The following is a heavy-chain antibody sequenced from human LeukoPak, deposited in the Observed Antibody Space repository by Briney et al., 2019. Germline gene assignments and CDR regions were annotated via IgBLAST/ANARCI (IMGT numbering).Heavy chain of an antibody. J-gene: IGHJ6*03. D-gene: IGHD3-10*01. CDR3: ARLAIMVRGAPYYYYMDV. V-gene: IGHV4-59*12. Sequence: SETLSLTCTVSDGSISGYYWSWIRQPPGKGLEWIGYIYYSGSTRYNPSLKSRVTISVDTSKNQFSLRLSSVTAADTAVYYCARLAIMVRGAPYYYYMDVWGKGTTVTISS. CDR1: DGSISGYY. CDR2: IYYSGST.